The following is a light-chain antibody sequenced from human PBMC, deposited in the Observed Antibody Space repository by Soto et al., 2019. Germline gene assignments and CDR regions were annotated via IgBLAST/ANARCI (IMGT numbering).Light chain of an antibody. CDR2: GAS. CDR3: QQYGSSPYT. V-gene: IGKV3-20*01. Sequence: EIVLTQSPGTLSLSPGERATLSCRASQSVSSSYLAWYQQKPGQAPRLLIYGASSRATGIPDRFSGSGSGTDVTLTISRLEPEDCAVYYCQQYGSSPYTFGQGTKLESK. J-gene: IGKJ2*01. CDR1: QSVSSSY.